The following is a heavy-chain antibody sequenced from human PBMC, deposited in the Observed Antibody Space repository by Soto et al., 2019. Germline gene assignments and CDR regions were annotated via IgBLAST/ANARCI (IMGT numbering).Heavy chain of an antibody. V-gene: IGHV3-23*01. CDR2: LSNTGRRT. CDR1: VFPFGANA. D-gene: IGHD1-26*01. CDR3: ATEMGATQGPFDN. J-gene: IGHJ4*02. Sequence: GGSLRLSCVVSVFPFGANAMSWVRQAPGKGLEWVSGLSNTGRRTSYADSVKGRFNITRDNSENTVYLQMNSLRVEDTAVYYCATEMGATQGPFDNWGQGTLVTVSS.